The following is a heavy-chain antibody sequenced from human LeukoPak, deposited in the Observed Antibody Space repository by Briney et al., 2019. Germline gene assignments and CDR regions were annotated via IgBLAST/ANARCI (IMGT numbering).Heavy chain of an antibody. CDR1: AGSISSDS. Sequence: PSETLSLTCTVSAGSISSDSWNWIRQPPGQGLEWIGYINHSGGTKYNPSLESRVTISIDTSKNQFSLKLSSVTAADTAVYYCARHVKGSTHGFDPWGQGTLVTVSS. V-gene: IGHV4-59*08. CDR2: INHSGGT. J-gene: IGHJ5*02. D-gene: IGHD2/OR15-2a*01. CDR3: ARHVKGSTHGFDP.